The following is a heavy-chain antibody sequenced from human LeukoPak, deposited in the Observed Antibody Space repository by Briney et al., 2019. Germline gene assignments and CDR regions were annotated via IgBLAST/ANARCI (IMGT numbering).Heavy chain of an antibody. Sequence: ASVKVSCKASGYTFTGYYMHWVRQAPGQGLEWMGWINPNSGGTNYAQIFQGRVTMTRDTSISTAYMELSRLRSDDTAVYYCARSDGFSGYSSLGDSWGQGTLVTVSS. CDR2: INPNSGGT. D-gene: IGHD3-22*01. CDR3: ARSDGFSGYSSLGDS. V-gene: IGHV1-2*02. CDR1: GYTFTGYY. J-gene: IGHJ5*01.